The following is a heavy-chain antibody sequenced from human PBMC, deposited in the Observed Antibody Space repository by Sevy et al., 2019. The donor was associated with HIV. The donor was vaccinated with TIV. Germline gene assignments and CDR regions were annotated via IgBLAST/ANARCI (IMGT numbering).Heavy chain of an antibody. CDR1: GFTFSSYA. D-gene: IGHD2-15*01. CDR2: ISYDGSNK. V-gene: IGHV3-30*04. CDR3: ARGGSGGVVAATDYYYGMDV. Sequence: GGSLRLSCAASGFTFSSYAMHWVRQAPGKGLEWVAVISYDGSNKYYAHSVKGRFTISRDNSKNTLYLQMNSLRAEDTALYYCARGGSGGVVAATDYYYGMDVWGQGTTVTVSS. J-gene: IGHJ6*02.